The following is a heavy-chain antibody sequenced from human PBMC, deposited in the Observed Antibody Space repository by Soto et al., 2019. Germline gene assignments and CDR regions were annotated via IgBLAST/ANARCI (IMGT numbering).Heavy chain of an antibody. Sequence: GGSLRLSCTASGFSVNDNYMAWVRQAPGKSPEWVAAIFTRGTAHYADSVTGRFTFSRDNSKRTLNLQLNNLRAEDTAVYYCTKLWGYYFESWGQGTLVTVSS. J-gene: IGHJ4*02. CDR3: TKLWGYYFES. CDR2: IFTRGTA. V-gene: IGHV3-53*01. CDR1: GFSVNDNY. D-gene: IGHD3-22*01.